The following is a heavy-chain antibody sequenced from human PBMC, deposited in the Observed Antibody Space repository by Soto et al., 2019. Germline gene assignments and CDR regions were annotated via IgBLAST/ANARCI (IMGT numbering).Heavy chain of an antibody. CDR3: ARGAGVRGVGNYYYYYGMDV. CDR2: INPSGGST. Sequence: ASVKVSCKASGYTFTSYYMHWVRQAPGQGLEWMGIINPSGGSTSYAQKFQGRVTMTRDTSTSTVYMELSSLRSEDTAVYYCARGAGVRGVGNYYYYYGMDVWGQGTTVTVSS. CDR1: GYTFTSYY. D-gene: IGHD3-10*01. V-gene: IGHV1-46*01. J-gene: IGHJ6*02.